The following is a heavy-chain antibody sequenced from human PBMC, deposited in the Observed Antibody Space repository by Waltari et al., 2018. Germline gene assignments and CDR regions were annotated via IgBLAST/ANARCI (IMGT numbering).Heavy chain of an antibody. D-gene: IGHD3-10*01. CDR2: IKPNSGGT. CDR1: GYTFTGYY. Sequence: QVQLVQSGAEVKKPGASVKVSCKASGYTFTGYYMHWVRQAPGQGLEWMGEIKPNSGGTNYAQKFQGWVTMTRDTSSSTAYMELSRLRSDDTAVYYCARGGELLWFGEPSPFDYWGQGTLVTVSS. J-gene: IGHJ4*02. V-gene: IGHV1-2*04. CDR3: ARGGELLWFGEPSPFDY.